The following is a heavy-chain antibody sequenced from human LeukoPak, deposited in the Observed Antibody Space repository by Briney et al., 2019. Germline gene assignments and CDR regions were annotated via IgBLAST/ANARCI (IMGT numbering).Heavy chain of an antibody. Sequence: ASVKVSCKSSGYAFTTYYMHWVRQAPGQGLEWMGIINPSGGSPTYAQKFQGRVTMTRDTSTNTIYMELSSLRSEDTAVYYCARDSGSHSFDYSGQGTLFTVSS. D-gene: IGHD1-26*01. V-gene: IGHV1-46*01. CDR2: INPSGGSP. CDR3: ARDSGSHSFDY. CDR1: GYAFTTYY. J-gene: IGHJ4*02.